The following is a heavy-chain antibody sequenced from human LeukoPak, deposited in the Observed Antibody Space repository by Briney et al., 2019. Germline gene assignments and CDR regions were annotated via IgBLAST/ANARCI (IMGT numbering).Heavy chain of an antibody. CDR3: ARDHLYSSSPTDAFDI. CDR1: GFTFSSYW. V-gene: IGHV3-7*01. CDR2: IKQDGSEK. D-gene: IGHD6-6*01. Sequence: GGSLRLSCAASGFTFSSYWMSWVRQAPGKGLEWVANIKQDGSEKYYVDSVKGRFTISRDNAKNSLYLQMNSLRAEDTAAYYCARDHLYSSSPTDAFDIWGQGTMVTVSS. J-gene: IGHJ3*02.